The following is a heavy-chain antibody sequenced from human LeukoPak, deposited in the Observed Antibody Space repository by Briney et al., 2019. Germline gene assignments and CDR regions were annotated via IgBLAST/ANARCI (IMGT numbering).Heavy chain of an antibody. CDR2: IYPGDSDT. CDR3: ARPRGYSSGWLDY. CDR1: XXSFXXXX. Sequence: ISCXXXXXSFXXXXIGXXXXXXGXGXEXXGIIYPGDSDTRYSPSFQGQVTISADKSISTAYLQWSSLKASDTAMYYCARPRGYSSGWLDYWGQGTLVTVSS. D-gene: IGHD6-19*01. V-gene: IGHV5-51*01. J-gene: IGHJ4*02.